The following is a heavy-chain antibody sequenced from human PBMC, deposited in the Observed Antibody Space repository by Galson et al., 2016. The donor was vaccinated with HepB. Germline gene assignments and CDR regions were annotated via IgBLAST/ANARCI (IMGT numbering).Heavy chain of an antibody. D-gene: IGHD3-10*01. J-gene: IGHJ6*02. V-gene: IGHV3-33*01. CDR2: IWYDGSKK. Sequence: SLRLSCAASGFSFNTYGMHWVRQAQGQGLEWVALIWYDGSKKYYVDSVKGRFSISRDISRNTLYLQMNSLRFEDTALYYCARYRFFFGSGSYSLRRGYYHGMDVWGQGTTVTVSS. CDR3: ARYRFFFGSGSYSLRRGYYHGMDV. CDR1: GFSFNTYG.